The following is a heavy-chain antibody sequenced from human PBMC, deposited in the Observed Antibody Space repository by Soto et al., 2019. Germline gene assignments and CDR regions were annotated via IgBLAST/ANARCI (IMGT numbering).Heavy chain of an antibody. Sequence: GSLRLSCAASGFTVSSNYMSWVRQAPGKGLEWVSVIYSGGSTYYADSVKGRFTISRDNSKNTLYLQMNSLRAEDTAVYYCARESNGYRDAFDIWGQGTMVTVSS. CDR3: ARESNGYRDAFDI. D-gene: IGHD2-8*01. CDR1: GFTVSSNY. CDR2: IYSGGST. J-gene: IGHJ3*02. V-gene: IGHV3-66*01.